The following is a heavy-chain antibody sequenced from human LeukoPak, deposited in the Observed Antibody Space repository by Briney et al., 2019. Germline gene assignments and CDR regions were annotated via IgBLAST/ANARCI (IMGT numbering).Heavy chain of an antibody. D-gene: IGHD3-10*01. CDR3: ARAPITMVRGVIFWFDP. J-gene: IGHJ5*02. V-gene: IGHV1-58*01. CDR2: IVVGSGNT. CDR1: GFTFTSSA. Sequence: GTSVKVSCKASGFTFTSSAVQWVRQARGQRLEWIGWIVVGSGNTNYAQKFQGRVTITADESTSTAYMELSSLRSEDTAVYYCARAPITMVRGVIFWFDPWGQGTLVTVSS.